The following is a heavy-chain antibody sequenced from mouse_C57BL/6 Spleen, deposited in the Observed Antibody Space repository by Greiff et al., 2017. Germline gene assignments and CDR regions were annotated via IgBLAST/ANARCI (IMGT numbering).Heavy chain of an antibody. Sequence: QVQLKESGAELVRPGTSVKVSCKASGYAFTNYLIEWVKQRPGQGLEWIGVINPGSGGTNYNEKFKGKATLTADKSSSTAYMQLSSLTSEDSAVYFCARGHYDYGFAYWGQGTLSLSLQ. CDR3: ARGHYDYGFAY. V-gene: IGHV1-54*01. D-gene: IGHD2-4*01. CDR2: INPGSGGT. J-gene: IGHJ3*01. CDR1: GYAFTNYL.